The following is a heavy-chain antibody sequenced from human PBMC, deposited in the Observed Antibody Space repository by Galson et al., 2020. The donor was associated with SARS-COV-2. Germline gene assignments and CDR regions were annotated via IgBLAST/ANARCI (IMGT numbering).Heavy chain of an antibody. D-gene: IGHD2-2*01. V-gene: IGHV2-5*02. CDR1: GVSFSTSGLSGLG. J-gene: IGHJ4*02. CDR3: ALRHLGCSGSTCVKSGFDY. CDR2: IYWDDDK. Sequence: SGPTLVKPTQTLTLTCALSGVSFSTSGLSGLGVAWIRQPPGKALEWLALIYWDDDKRYSPSLKSRLTITRDTPKNQVVLTMTNMDPADTATYLCALRHLGCSGSTCVKSGFDYWGQGTLVTVSS.